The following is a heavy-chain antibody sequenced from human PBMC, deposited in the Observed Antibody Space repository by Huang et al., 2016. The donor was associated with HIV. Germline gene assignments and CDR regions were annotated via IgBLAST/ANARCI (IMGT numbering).Heavy chain of an antibody. Sequence: QVQIEQWGSGLFKPSETLSLTCAFYGVSSTDFYWSWIRHAPGKGLEWIGERNHSGNTTYNSSLKTRVTMARDMSKSQFSRKLASVTAADTAVYYCATDVRLYARHIGRFWGQGALVSVSS. D-gene: IGHD3-10*02. CDR2: RNHSGNT. J-gene: IGHJ4*02. V-gene: IGHV4-34*02. CDR1: GVSSTDFY. CDR3: ATDVRLYARHIGRF.